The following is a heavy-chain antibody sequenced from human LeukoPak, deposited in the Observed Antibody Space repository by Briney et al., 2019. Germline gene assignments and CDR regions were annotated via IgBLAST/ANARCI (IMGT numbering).Heavy chain of an antibody. J-gene: IGHJ4*02. CDR1: GFTFSSYS. V-gene: IGHV3-21*01. D-gene: IGHD2-15*01. CDR2: ISSSSSYI. CDR3: ARDYRSGGSCYLYGY. Sequence: GSLRLSCAASGFTFSSYSMNWVRQAPGKGLEWVSSISSSSSYIYYADSVKGRFTISRDNAKNSLYLQMISLRAEDTAVYYCARDYRSGGSCYLYGYWGQGTLVTVSS.